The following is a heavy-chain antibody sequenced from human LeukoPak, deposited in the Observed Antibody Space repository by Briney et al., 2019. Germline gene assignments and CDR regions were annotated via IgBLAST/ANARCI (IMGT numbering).Heavy chain of an antibody. V-gene: IGHV3-48*01. J-gene: IGHJ4*02. Sequence: GGSLRPSCAASGFTFSSYSMNWVRQAPGKGLEWVSYISSSSSTIYYADSVKGRFTISRDNAKNSLYLQMNSLRAEDTAVYYCARDQLTYCSSTSCYEIPPGWGQGTLVTVSS. CDR1: GFTFSSYS. CDR2: ISSSSSTI. D-gene: IGHD2-2*01. CDR3: ARDQLTYCSSTSCYEIPPG.